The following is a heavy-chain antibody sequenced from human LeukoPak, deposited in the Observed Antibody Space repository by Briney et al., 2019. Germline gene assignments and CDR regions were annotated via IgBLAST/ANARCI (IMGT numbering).Heavy chain of an antibody. D-gene: IGHD6-19*01. J-gene: IGHJ4*02. CDR3: ARDREYSSGWYGY. CDR2: IKQDGSEK. Sequence: GGSLRLSCAASGFTFSSYWMSWVRQAPGKGLEWAANIKQDGSEKYYVDSVKGRFTISRDNAKNSLYLQMNSLRAEDTAVYYCARDREYSSGWYGYWGQGTLVTVSS. CDR1: GFTFSSYW. V-gene: IGHV3-7*01.